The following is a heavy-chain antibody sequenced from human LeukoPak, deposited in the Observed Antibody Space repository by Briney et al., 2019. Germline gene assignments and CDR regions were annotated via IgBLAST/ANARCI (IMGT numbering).Heavy chain of an antibody. CDR1: GFTFSSYG. CDR2: IWYDGSNK. CDR3: ARVQRLSGYYSLGY. J-gene: IGHJ4*02. Sequence: GGSLRLSCAASGFTFSSYGMHWVRQAPGKGLEWVAVIWYDGSNKYYADSVKGRFTISRDNPKNTLYLQMNSLRAEDTAVYYCARVQRLSGYYSLGYWGQGTLVTVSS. D-gene: IGHD3-3*01. V-gene: IGHV3-33*01.